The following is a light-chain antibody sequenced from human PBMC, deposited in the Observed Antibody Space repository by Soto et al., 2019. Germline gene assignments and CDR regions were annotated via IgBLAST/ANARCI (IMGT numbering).Light chain of an antibody. CDR2: DVS. V-gene: IGLV2-14*03. CDR1: SRDVGGYNY. J-gene: IGLJ1*01. CDR3: SSYTSSSTRV. Sequence: QSALTPPASVSGSPGQSITLSCTGTSRDVGGYNYVSWYQHHPGKAPKLMIYDVSNRPSGVSNRFSGSKSGNTASLSISGLQAEDEADYYCSSYTSSSTRVLGTGTKVTVL.